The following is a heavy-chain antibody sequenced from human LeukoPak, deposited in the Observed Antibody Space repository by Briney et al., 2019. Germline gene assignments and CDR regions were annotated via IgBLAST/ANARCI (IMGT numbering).Heavy chain of an antibody. V-gene: IGHV1-18*01. Sequence: ASVKVSCKASGYTFTSFGIGWVRQAPGQGLEWVGWISAYDGNTNYAQRFQDRVTMTTDTSTTTAYMELRSLRSDDTAVHYCARDKVIASAGTPNWFDPWGQGTLVTVSS. D-gene: IGHD6-13*01. J-gene: IGHJ5*02. CDR1: GYTFTSFG. CDR2: ISAYDGNT. CDR3: ARDKVIASAGTPNWFDP.